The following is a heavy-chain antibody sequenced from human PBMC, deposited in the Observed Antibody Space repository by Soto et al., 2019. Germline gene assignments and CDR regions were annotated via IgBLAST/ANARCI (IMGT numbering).Heavy chain of an antibody. D-gene: IGHD1-26*01. J-gene: IGHJ3*02. Sequence: QVQLVESGGGVVQPGRSLRLSCAASGFTFSSYGMHWVRQAPGKGLEWVAVISYDGSNKYYADSVKGRFTISRDNSKNTLYLQMNSLRAEDTDVYYCAKRHLSGSNAFDIWGQGTMVTVSS. V-gene: IGHV3-30*18. CDR3: AKRHLSGSNAFDI. CDR2: ISYDGSNK. CDR1: GFTFSSYG.